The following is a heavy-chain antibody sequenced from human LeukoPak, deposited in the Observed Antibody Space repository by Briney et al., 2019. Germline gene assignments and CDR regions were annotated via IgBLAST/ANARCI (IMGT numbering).Heavy chain of an antibody. D-gene: IGHD5-18*01. J-gene: IGHJ4*02. CDR3: AQGHSHTAMYF. CDR1: GFIFSSYG. Sequence: GGSLRLSCAASGFIFSSYGMHWVRQAPGKGLEWVTFIRFDGSNTYYSDSVKGRFTISRDNSKNTLYLQMNSLRVEDTAVYYCAQGHSHTAMYFWGQGTLVTVSS. CDR2: IRFDGSNT. V-gene: IGHV3-30*02.